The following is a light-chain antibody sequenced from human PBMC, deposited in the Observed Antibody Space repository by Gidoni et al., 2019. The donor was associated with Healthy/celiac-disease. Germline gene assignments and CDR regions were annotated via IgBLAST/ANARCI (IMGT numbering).Light chain of an antibody. J-gene: IGKJ4*01. CDR1: PSVSSY. Sequence: ELVLTQSPATLSLSPGARPTLSCRASPSVSSYLAWYQQKPGQAPRLLIYDASNRATGIPARFSGSGSGTDFTLTISSLEPEDFAVYYCQQRSNWPPLTFGGGTKVEIK. V-gene: IGKV3-11*01. CDR2: DAS. CDR3: QQRSNWPPLT.